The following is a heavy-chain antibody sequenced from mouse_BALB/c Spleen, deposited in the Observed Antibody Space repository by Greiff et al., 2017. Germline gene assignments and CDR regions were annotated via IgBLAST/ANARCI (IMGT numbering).Heavy chain of an antibody. CDR2: IDPANGNT. J-gene: IGHJ4*01. V-gene: IGHV14-3*02. CDR3: GREVPSFYAMDY. Sequence: VQLQQSGAELVKPGASVKLSCTASGFNIKDTYMYWVKQRPEQGLEWIGRIDPANGNTKYDPKFQGKATITEDTSSNTTYLQLSSLTSEDTAVYYCGREVPSFYAMDYWGQGTSVTVSS. CDR1: GFNIKDTY.